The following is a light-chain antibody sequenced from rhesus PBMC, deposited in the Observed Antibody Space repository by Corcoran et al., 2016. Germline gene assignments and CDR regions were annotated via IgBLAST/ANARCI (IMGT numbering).Light chain of an antibody. CDR2: DAS. J-gene: IGKJ2*01. V-gene: IGKV3-24*04. Sequence: EKVVTQSPATLSLSPGDRATLSCRASHSVGSSLAWYQQKPGQAPKPLIYDASSRATGNPDRFSGRWSGTEFTLTISSLEPEDVGVYYCQQYNNWYSFGQGTKVEIK. CDR3: QQYNNWYS. CDR1: HSVGSS.